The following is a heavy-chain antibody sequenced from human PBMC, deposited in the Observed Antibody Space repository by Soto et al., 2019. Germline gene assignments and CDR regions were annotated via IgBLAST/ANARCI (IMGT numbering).Heavy chain of an antibody. CDR3: AREVTTLWYNWFDP. D-gene: IGHD4-17*01. CDR2: TYYRSKWYN. CDR1: GDSVSSNSAA. V-gene: IGHV6-1*01. J-gene: IGHJ5*02. Sequence: QVQLQQSGPGLVKPSQTLSLTCAISGDSVSSNSAAWNWIRQSPSRGLEWLGRTYYRSKWYNDYAVSVKSRMTINPDTSKNHFSLQLNSVTPEDTAVYYCAREVTTLWYNWFDPWGQGTLVTVSS.